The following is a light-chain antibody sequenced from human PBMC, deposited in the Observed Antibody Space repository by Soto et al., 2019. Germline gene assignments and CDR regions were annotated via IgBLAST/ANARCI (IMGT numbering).Light chain of an antibody. CDR2: EVS. Sequence: QSALTQPASVYGSPGQSITISCTGTSSDVGSYNVVSWYQQHPGEVPKLMIYEVSKRPSGVSNRFSGSKSGNTASLTISGLQVGGGLSYSAGSFAGGTAYVCGAGTKLTVL. V-gene: IGLV2-23*02. CDR1: SSDVGSYNV. CDR3: GSFAGGTAYV. J-gene: IGLJ1*01.